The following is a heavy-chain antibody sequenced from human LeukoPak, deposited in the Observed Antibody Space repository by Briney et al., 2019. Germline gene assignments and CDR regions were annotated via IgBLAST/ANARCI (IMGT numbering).Heavy chain of an antibody. CDR2: INTSGST. J-gene: IGHJ4*02. CDR3: ARTRSWLPFDY. V-gene: IGHV4-4*07. D-gene: IGHD5-18*01. Sequence: PSETLSLTCTVSGGSISSYYWSWIRQPAGKGLEWIGRINTSGSTNYNPSLKSRVTMSIDTSKNQFSLKLSSVTAADTAVYYCARTRSWLPFDYWGQGTLVTVSS. CDR1: GGSISSYY.